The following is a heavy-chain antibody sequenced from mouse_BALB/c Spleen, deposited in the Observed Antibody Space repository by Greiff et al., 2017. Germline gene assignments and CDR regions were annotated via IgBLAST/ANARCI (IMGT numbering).Heavy chain of an antibody. CDR1: GFNIKDTY. D-gene: IGHD1-2*01. V-gene: IGHV14-3*02. CDR3: TREGLLRPWFAY. Sequence: VQLQQSGAELVKPGASVKLSCTASGFNIKDTYMHWVKQRPEQGLEWIGRIDPANGNTQYDPKFQGKATITADTSSNTACLQLSSLTSEDTAVYYCTREGLLRPWFAYWGQGTLVTVSA. CDR2: IDPANGNT. J-gene: IGHJ3*01.